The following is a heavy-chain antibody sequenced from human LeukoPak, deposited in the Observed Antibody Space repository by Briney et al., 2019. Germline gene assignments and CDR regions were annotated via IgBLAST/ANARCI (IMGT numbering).Heavy chain of an antibody. V-gene: IGHV3-30-3*01. CDR1: GFTFSSYA. D-gene: IGHD3-10*01. J-gene: IGHJ4*02. Sequence: GGSLRLSCAASGFTFSSYAMHWVRQAPGKGLEWVAVISYDGSNKYYADSVKGRFTISRDNSKNTLDLQMNSLKAEDTAVYYCAKDVLLWFGDKKNYFDYWGQGTLVTVSS. CDR2: ISYDGSNK. CDR3: AKDVLLWFGDKKNYFDY.